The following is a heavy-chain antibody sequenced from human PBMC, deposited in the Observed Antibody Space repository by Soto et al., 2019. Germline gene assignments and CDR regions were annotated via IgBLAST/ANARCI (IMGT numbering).Heavy chain of an antibody. Sequence: SETLSLTCTVSGGSILNGGHYWTWIRQHPGKGLEWIGRIFFSGNTHYNPALKSRLTFSLDTAKNQFSLKLTSVTAADTAIYYSARDNYGGRLDFWGPGTPVTVSS. CDR2: IFFSGNT. D-gene: IGHD4-17*01. CDR1: GGSILNGGHY. J-gene: IGHJ4*02. CDR3: ARDNYGGRLDF. V-gene: IGHV4-31*03.